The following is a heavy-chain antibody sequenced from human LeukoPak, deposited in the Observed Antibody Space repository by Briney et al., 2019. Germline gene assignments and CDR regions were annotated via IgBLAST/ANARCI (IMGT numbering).Heavy chain of an antibody. V-gene: IGHV4-34*01. Sequence: SETLSLTCAVYGGSFSGYYWSRIRQPPGKGLEWIGEINHSGSTNYNPSLKSRVTISVDTSKNQFSLKLSSVTAADTAVYYCHVGYCSSTSYVGLGDYFDYWGQGTLVTVSS. D-gene: IGHD2-2*01. CDR1: GGSFSGYY. CDR3: HVGYCSSTSYVGLGDYFDY. J-gene: IGHJ4*02. CDR2: INHSGST.